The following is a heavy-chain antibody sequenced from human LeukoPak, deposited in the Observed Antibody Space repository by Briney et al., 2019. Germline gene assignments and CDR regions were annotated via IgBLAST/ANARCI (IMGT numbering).Heavy chain of an antibody. Sequence: ASVKVSCKASGGTFNSYAFSWVRQAPGQGLEWMGRITPIVGILNYAQQFQARVTITADESTSTVYLELSRLRSEDAAVYYCATIVVVSGQASDYWGQRTLVTVSS. CDR2: ITPIVGIL. CDR1: GGTFNSYA. J-gene: IGHJ4*02. V-gene: IGHV1-69*04. D-gene: IGHD2-21*02. CDR3: ATIVVVSGQASDY.